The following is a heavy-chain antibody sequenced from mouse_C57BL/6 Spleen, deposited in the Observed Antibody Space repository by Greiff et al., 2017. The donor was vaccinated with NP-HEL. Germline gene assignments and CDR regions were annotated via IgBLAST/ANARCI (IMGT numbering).Heavy chain of an antibody. CDR1: GYSITSGYY. Sequence: EVQLQQSGPGLVKPSQSLSLTCSVTGYSITSGYYWNWIRQFPGNKLEWMGYISYDGSNNYNPSLKNRISITRDTSKNQFFLKLNSVTTEDTATYYCAINYVWYFDVWGTGTTVTVSS. CDR3: AINYVWYFDV. D-gene: IGHD1-1*01. J-gene: IGHJ1*03. CDR2: ISYDGSN. V-gene: IGHV3-6*01.